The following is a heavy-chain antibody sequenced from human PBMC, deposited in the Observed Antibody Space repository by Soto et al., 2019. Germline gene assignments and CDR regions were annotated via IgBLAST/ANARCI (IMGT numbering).Heavy chain of an antibody. CDR3: ARVFPDRSGYYYERGY. J-gene: IGHJ4*02. CDR2: INPNSGGT. Sequence: ASVKVSCKASGYTFTGYYMHWVRQAPGQGLEWMGWINPNSGGTNYAQKFQGRVTMTRDTSISTAYMELSRLRSDDTAVYYCARVFPDRSGYYYERGYWGQGTLVTVSS. D-gene: IGHD3-22*01. CDR1: GYTFTGYY. V-gene: IGHV1-2*02.